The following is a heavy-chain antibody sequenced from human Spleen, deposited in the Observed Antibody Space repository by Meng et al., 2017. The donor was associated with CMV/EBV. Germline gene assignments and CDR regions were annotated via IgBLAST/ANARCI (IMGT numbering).Heavy chain of an antibody. CDR2: IIPILGIA. CDR3: ARSGRGGVVPAAIYYYYAMDV. D-gene: IGHD2-2*02. Sequence: SVKVSCKASGGTFSSYTISWVRQAPGQGLEWMGRIIPILGIANYAQKFQGRVTITADKSTSTAYMELSSLRSEDTAVYYCARSGRGGVVPAAIYYYYAMDVWGQGTTVTVSS. V-gene: IGHV1-69*02. CDR1: GGTFSSYT. J-gene: IGHJ6*02.